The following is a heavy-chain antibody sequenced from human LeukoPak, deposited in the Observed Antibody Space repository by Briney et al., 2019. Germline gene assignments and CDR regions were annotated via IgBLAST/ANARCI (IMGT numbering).Heavy chain of an antibody. CDR1: GGSFSGYY. CDR3: ARDRDGYRGHFDY. V-gene: IGHV4-34*01. J-gene: IGHJ4*02. CDR2: INHSGST. D-gene: IGHD5-24*01. Sequence: SETLSLTCAVYGGSFSGYYWSWIRQPPGKGLEWIGEINHSGSTHYNPSLKSRVTISVDTSKNQFSLKLSSVTAADTAVYYCARDRDGYRGHFDYWGQGTLVTVSS.